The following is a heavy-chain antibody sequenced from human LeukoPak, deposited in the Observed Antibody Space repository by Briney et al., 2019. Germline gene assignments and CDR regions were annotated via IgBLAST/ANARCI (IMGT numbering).Heavy chain of an antibody. V-gene: IGHV3-30*03. J-gene: IGHJ4*02. CDR2: ISYDGSNK. CDR3: ARALYTGYSYGRLGY. Sequence: GGSLRLSCAASGFTFSSYGMHWVRQAPGKGLEWVAVISYDGSNKYYADSVKGRFTISRDNSKNTLYLQMNSLRAEDTAVYYCARALYTGYSYGRLGYWGQGTLVTVSS. D-gene: IGHD5-18*01. CDR1: GFTFSSYG.